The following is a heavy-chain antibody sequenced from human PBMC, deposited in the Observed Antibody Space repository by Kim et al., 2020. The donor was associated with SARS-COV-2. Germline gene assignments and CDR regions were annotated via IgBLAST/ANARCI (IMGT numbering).Heavy chain of an antibody. CDR1: GFTFSRHW. V-gene: IGHV3-7*03. J-gene: IGHJ4*02. CDR2: IKQDGSEK. CDR3: ARDDSYYE. D-gene: IGHD3-22*01. Sequence: GGSLRLSCAASGFTFSRHWMSWVRQAPGKGLEWVANIKQDGSEKYYVDSVKGRFTISTDNAKNSLYLQMNSLRAEDTAVYYCARDDSYYEWGQGTLVTVSS.